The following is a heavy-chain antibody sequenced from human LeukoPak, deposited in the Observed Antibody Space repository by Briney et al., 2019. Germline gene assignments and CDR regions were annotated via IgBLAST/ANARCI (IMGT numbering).Heavy chain of an antibody. J-gene: IGHJ4*02. Sequence: PSETLSLTCTVSGGSISSYYWSWIRQPAGKGLEWIGRIYISGSTNYNPSLKSRVTISVDTSKNQFSLKLSSVTAADTAVYYCARVRIMITFGGVIAKEYFDYWGQGTLVTVSS. D-gene: IGHD3-16*02. V-gene: IGHV4-4*07. CDR2: IYISGST. CDR1: GGSISSYY. CDR3: ARVRIMITFGGVIAKEYFDY.